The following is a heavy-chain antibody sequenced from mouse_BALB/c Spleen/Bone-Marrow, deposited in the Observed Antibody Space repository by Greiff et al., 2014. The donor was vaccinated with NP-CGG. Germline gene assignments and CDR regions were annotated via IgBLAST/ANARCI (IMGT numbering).Heavy chain of an antibody. V-gene: IGHV5-12*02. CDR2: ITKGGGST. D-gene: IGHD4-1*01. Sequence: EVMLVESGGGLVQPGGSLKLSCATSGFTLSDYYMYWVRQTPEKRLEWVAYITKGGGSTYYPDIVKGRFTISRDNAKNTLYLQMSRLKSEDTAMYYCARQLAYAMDYWGQGTSVTVSS. CDR1: GFTLSDYY. J-gene: IGHJ4*01. CDR3: ARQLAYAMDY.